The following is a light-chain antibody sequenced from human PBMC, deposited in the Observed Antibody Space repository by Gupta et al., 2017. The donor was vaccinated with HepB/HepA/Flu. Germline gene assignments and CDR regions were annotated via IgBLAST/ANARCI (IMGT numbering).Light chain of an antibody. CDR1: SSDVGGYNY. CDR2: DVS. J-gene: IGLJ1*01. V-gene: IGLV2-14*03. Sequence: QSALTPPASVSGSPGQSITIYSTGTSSDVGGYNYVSWYQQHPGKAPKLMIYDVSNRPSGVSNRFSGSKSGNTASLTISGLQAEDEADYYCSSYTSSSTLFVFGTGTKVTVL. CDR3: SSYTSSSTLFV.